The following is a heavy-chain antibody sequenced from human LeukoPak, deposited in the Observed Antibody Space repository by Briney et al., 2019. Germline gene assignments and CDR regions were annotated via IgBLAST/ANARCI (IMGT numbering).Heavy chain of an antibody. CDR1: GGSISSYY. Sequence: KPSETLSLTCTVSGGSISSYYWNWIRQPPGKGLEWIGYIYNSGTTSYNPSLKSRVTISVDTSKNQFSLRLSSVTAADTAVYYCARQDGPGSYPIDYWGQGTLVTVSS. V-gene: IGHV4-59*08. CDR2: IYNSGTT. D-gene: IGHD3-10*01. J-gene: IGHJ4*02. CDR3: ARQDGPGSYPIDY.